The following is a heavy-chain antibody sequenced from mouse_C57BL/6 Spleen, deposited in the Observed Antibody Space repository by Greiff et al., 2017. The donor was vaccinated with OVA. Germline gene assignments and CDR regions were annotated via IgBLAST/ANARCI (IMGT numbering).Heavy chain of an antibody. CDR1: GYTFTSYW. CDR3: ARRIDYHGFAY. CDR2: IYPSDSET. V-gene: IGHV1-61*01. D-gene: IGHD2-13*01. J-gene: IGHJ3*01. Sequence: QVQLQQSGAELVRPGSSVKLSCKASGYTFTSYWMDWVKQRPGQGLEWIGNIYPSDSETHYNQKFKDKATLTVDKSSSTAYMQLSSLTSEDSAVYYCARRIDYHGFAYWGQGTLVTVSA.